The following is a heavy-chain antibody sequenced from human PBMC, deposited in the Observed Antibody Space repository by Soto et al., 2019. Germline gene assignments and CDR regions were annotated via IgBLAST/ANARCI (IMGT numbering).Heavy chain of an antibody. V-gene: IGHV3-23*01. Sequence: EVQLLESGGGLVQPGGSLRLSCAASGFTFSSYAMSWVRQAPGKGLEWVSAISGSGGSTYYADSVKGRFTISRDNSKNTLYLQMNSLRAEDTAVYYCARGYCSGGSCYPYYFDYWGQGTLVTDSS. CDR2: ISGSGGST. CDR1: GFTFSSYA. D-gene: IGHD2-15*01. CDR3: ARGYCSGGSCYPYYFDY. J-gene: IGHJ4*02.